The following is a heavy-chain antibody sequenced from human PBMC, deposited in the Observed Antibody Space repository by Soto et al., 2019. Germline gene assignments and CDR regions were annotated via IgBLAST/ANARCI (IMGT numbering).Heavy chain of an antibody. CDR1: GFTVSNNY. D-gene: IGHD5-12*01. V-gene: IGHV3-53*01. Sequence: GGSLRLSCVASGFTVSNNYMSWVRQAPGKGLEWVSVSYSGGSTDYADSVKGRFTISRDNSKNTLYLQMNSLRADDTAVYYCARARDGYNFLYEPAWGQGTLVTVSS. J-gene: IGHJ4*02. CDR3: ARARDGYNFLYEPA. CDR2: SYSGGST.